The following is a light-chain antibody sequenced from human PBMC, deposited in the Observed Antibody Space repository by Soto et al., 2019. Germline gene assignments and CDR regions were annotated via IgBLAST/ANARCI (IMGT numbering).Light chain of an antibody. J-gene: IGLJ2*01. CDR3: QTWDTGIVV. Sequence: QSVLTQSPSASASLGASVNLTCTLSSGHSIYAIAWHQQQPEKGPRFLMKLHSDGSHIKGDGIPHRFSGSSSGAERYLTISSLQSEDEADYYCQTWDTGIVVFGGGTKLTVL. CDR1: SGHSIYA. CDR2: LHSDGSH. V-gene: IGLV4-69*01.